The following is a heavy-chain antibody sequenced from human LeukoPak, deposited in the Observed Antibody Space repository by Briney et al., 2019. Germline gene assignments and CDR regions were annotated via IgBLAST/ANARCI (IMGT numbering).Heavy chain of an antibody. Sequence: PSETLSLTCTVSGGSISSSSYYWGWIRQPPGKGLEWIGSIYYSGSTYYNPSLKSRVTISVDTSKNQFSLKLSSVTAADTAVYYCANSDIVVVPAVLEVYAFDIWGQGTMVTVSS. V-gene: IGHV4-39*07. CDR2: IYYSGST. J-gene: IGHJ3*02. CDR1: GGSISSSSYY. D-gene: IGHD2-2*01. CDR3: ANSDIVVVPAVLEVYAFDI.